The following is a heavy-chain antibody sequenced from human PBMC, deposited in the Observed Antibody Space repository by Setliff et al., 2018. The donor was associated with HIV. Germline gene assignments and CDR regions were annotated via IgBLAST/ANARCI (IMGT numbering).Heavy chain of an antibody. Sequence: PSETLSLTCAVSGNSIGSGYYWGWIRQPPGKGLEWIASIYYNGNIYYNPSLKSRVTITMDTSKNQFSLKLSSVTAADTAVYSCVRHLSEMAMVGHWGQGTLVTVSS. CDR3: VRHLSEMAMVGH. V-gene: IGHV4-38-2*01. CDR1: GNSIGSGYY. J-gene: IGHJ5*02. CDR2: IYYNGNI.